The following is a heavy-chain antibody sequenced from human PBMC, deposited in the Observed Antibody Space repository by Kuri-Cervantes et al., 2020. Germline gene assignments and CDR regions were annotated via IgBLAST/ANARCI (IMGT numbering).Heavy chain of an antibody. D-gene: IGHD2-15*01. CDR3: ARVRRVGHTGYYMDV. CDR1: GGTFSSYA. V-gene: IGHV1-2*02. CDR2: INTGNGNI. Sequence: ASVKVSCKASGGTFSSYAISWVRQAPGQGLEWMGWINTGNGNIKSSQKFQGGVTMTRDTSISTAYMELSRLRSDDTAVYYCARVRRVGHTGYYMDVWGKGTTVTVSS. J-gene: IGHJ6*03.